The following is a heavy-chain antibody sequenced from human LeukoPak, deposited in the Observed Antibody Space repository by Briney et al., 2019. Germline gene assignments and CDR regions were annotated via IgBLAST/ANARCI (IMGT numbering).Heavy chain of an antibody. CDR1: GFTFDDYG. CDR2: ISWNSGII. J-gene: IGHJ3*02. Sequence: PGRSLRLSCAASGFTFDDYGMHWVRQAPGKGLEWVSGISWNSGIIGYVDSVKGRFTISRDSAKNSLYLQMDSLRAEDTALYYCIKDSSSSGYDGFDIWGQGTMVTVSS. D-gene: IGHD5-12*01. V-gene: IGHV3-9*01. CDR3: IKDSSSSGYDGFDI.